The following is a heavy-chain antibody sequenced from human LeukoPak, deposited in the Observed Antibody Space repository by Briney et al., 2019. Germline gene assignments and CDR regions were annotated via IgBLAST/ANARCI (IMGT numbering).Heavy chain of an antibody. CDR3: VVGGSAGY. V-gene: IGHV3-74*01. CDR1: GLAFSAYK. D-gene: IGHD2-15*01. J-gene: IGHJ4*02. CDR2: ISTDGYTT. Sequence: GGSLRLSCAASGLAFSAYKMHWVRQVPRKGLVWVSRISTDGYTTDYADFVQGRFTASRDNTKNTWSLEMNSLRAEDTAVYYCVVGGSAGYWGQGTLVTVSS.